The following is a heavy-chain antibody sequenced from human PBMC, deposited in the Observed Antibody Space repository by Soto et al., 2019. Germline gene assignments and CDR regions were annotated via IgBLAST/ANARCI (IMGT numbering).Heavy chain of an antibody. Sequence: EVQLVESGGGLVQPGESLRLSCAASGFTFSNYWMHWVRQAPGNGLVWVSRIDSDGSRITYADFVKGRFTISRDNAKNTVYLHMNSLTAEDTAVYYCVRTSLVVAAATREDFWGQGTLVTDSS. CDR3: VRTSLVVAAATREDF. CDR1: GFTFSNYW. CDR2: IDSDGSRI. V-gene: IGHV3-74*01. D-gene: IGHD2-15*01. J-gene: IGHJ4*02.